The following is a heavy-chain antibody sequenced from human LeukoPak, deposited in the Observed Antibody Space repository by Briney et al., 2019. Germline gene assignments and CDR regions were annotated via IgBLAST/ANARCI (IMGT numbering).Heavy chain of an antibody. Sequence: PSETLSLTCTVSGGSFSSRSYYWGWIRQPPGKGLEWIGSISYSGSTYYNPSLKSRVTISVDTSKNQFSLKLSSVTAADTAVYYCARQGLPPNYIVVVTGGMDVWGQGTTVTVSS. CDR2: ISYSGST. CDR3: ARQGLPPNYIVVVTGGMDV. V-gene: IGHV4-39*01. CDR1: GGSFSSRSYY. D-gene: IGHD2-21*02. J-gene: IGHJ6*02.